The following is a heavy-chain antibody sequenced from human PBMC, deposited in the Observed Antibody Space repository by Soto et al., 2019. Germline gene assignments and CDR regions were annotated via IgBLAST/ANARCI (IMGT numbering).Heavy chain of an antibody. CDR1: GYTLTELS. J-gene: IGHJ4*02. Sequence: ASVKVSCKVSGYTLTELSMHWVRQAPGKGLEWMGGFDPEDGETIYAQKFQGRVTMTEDTSTDTAYMELSSLRSEDTAVYYCATGVITMIVVVSAPFDYWGQGTLVTVSS. D-gene: IGHD3-22*01. V-gene: IGHV1-24*01. CDR2: FDPEDGET. CDR3: ATGVITMIVVVSAPFDY.